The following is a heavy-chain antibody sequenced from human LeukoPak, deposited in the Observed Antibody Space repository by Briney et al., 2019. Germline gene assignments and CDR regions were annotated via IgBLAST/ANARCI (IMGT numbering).Heavy chain of an antibody. J-gene: IGHJ6*03. CDR3: AREVDTANMDV. D-gene: IGHD5-18*01. CDR2: IYYSGST. CDR1: GGSISSSSYY. Sequence: PSETLSLTCTVSGGSISSSSYYWGWIRQPPGKGLEWIGSIYYSGSTYYNPSLKSRVTISVDTSKNQFSLKLSSVTAADTAVYYCAREVDTANMDVWGKGTTVTISS. V-gene: IGHV4-39*07.